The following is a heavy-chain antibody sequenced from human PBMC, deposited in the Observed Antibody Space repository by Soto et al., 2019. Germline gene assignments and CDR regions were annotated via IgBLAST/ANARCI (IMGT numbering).Heavy chain of an antibody. CDR1: GGTFSSYA. V-gene: IGHV1-69*12. CDR3: ARDLLLWFGENYYYDGMDV. CDR2: IIPIFGTA. Sequence: QVQLVQSGAEVKKPGSSVKVSCKASGGTFSSYAISWVRQAPGQGLEWMGGIIPIFGTANYAQKFQGRVTITADESTSTAYMELSSLRSEDTAVYYCARDLLLWFGENYYYDGMDVWGQGTTVTVSS. J-gene: IGHJ6*02. D-gene: IGHD3-10*01.